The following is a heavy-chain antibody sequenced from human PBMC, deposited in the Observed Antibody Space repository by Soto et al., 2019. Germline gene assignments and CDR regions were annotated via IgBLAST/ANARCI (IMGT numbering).Heavy chain of an antibody. CDR2: ISSSGSTI. D-gene: IGHD3-3*01. Sequence: QVQLVESGGGLVKPGGSLRLSCAASGFPFSDYYMSWIRQAPGKGLEWVSYISSSGSTIYYADSVKGRFTISRDNAKNSLYLQMNRLRDEDTAVYYCARVVTRTIFGVVAYFDYWGQGTLVTVSS. CDR3: ARVVTRTIFGVVAYFDY. V-gene: IGHV3-11*01. J-gene: IGHJ4*02. CDR1: GFPFSDYY.